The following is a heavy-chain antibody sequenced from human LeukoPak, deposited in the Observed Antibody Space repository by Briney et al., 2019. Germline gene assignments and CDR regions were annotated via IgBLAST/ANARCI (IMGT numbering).Heavy chain of an antibody. CDR1: GYNFISYY. V-gene: IGHV1-46*01. CDR2: INPSGGST. Sequence: ASVTVSCKASGYNFISYYMHWVRQAPGKGVEWMGIINPSGGSTSYAQKFQDRVTMTRDTSTSTVYMELSSLKSEDTAVYYCAREDVVLVDAVRYQYYGMDVWGQGTTVTVSS. J-gene: IGHJ6*02. CDR3: AREDVVLVDAVRYQYYGMDV. D-gene: IGHD2-8*01.